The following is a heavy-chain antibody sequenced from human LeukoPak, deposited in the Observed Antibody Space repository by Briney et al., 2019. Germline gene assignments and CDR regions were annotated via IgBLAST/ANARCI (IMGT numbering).Heavy chain of an antibody. CDR3: ARDPGRSAPRGVFDY. D-gene: IGHD3-10*01. CDR1: GFTFSSYA. CDR2: ISYDGNNK. V-gene: IGHV3-30*03. Sequence: GGSLRLSCAASGFTFSSYAMHWVRQAPGKGLEWVAVISYDGNNKHYADSVKGRITISRDNSKKTLYLQMNSLKPEDTAVFYCARDPGRSAPRGVFDYWGQGTLVSVSS. J-gene: IGHJ4*02.